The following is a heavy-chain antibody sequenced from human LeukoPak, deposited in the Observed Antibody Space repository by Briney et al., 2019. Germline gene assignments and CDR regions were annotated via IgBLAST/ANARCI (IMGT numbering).Heavy chain of an antibody. CDR2: INPSGGST. Sequence: APVTVSFKASVYTFTSYYMHWVRQAPGQGLEWMGIINPSGGSTSYAQKFQGRVTMTRDTSTSTVYMQLSSLRSEDTAVYYCARGWYYDSSGYPTSGYFQHWGQGTLVTVSS. CDR1: VYTFTSYY. V-gene: IGHV1-46*01. J-gene: IGHJ1*01. CDR3: ARGWYYDSSGYPTSGYFQH. D-gene: IGHD3-22*01.